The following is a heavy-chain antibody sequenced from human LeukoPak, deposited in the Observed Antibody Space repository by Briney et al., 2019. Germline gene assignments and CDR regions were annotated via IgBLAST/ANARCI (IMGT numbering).Heavy chain of an antibody. V-gene: IGHV1-3*01. J-gene: IGHJ4*02. CDR3: ARFPFGFDWLYLPS. CDR1: GYTFTSYA. D-gene: IGHD3-9*01. CDR2: INAGNGNT. Sequence: ASVKVSCKASGYTFTSYAMHWVRQAPGQRLEWMGWINAGNGNTKYSQRFQGRVTITRDTSASTAYMELSSLRSEDTAVYYCARFPFGFDWLYLPSWGQGTLVTVSS.